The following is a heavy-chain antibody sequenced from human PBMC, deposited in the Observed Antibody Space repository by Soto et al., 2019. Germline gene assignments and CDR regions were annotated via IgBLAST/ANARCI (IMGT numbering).Heavy chain of an antibody. Sequence: PGESLKISCQASGYIIKNYWIGWVRQMPGQGLEWMGIIFPDDPDTRYGPSSQGHVTISVDKSISTAYVQWSSLKASDSAIYYCFRGGVTSRTFDYWGQGTLVTVSS. CDR1: GYIIKNYW. D-gene: IGHD3-16*01. J-gene: IGHJ4*02. CDR3: FRGGVTSRTFDY. CDR2: IFPDDPDT. V-gene: IGHV5-51*01.